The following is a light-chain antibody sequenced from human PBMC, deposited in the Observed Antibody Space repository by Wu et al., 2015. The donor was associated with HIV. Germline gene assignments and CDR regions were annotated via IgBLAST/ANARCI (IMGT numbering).Light chain of an antibody. CDR2: DAS. J-gene: IGKJ3*01. V-gene: IGKV3-20*01. Sequence: LSYQGPVRGFKQPTTSLVPAEPGQAPRLLMYDASSRATGIPDRFSGSGSGTDFTLTISRLEPEDFAVCYCQQYGSSPPEAFGPGTKVDIK. CDR1: RGFKQPTT. CDR3: QQYGSSPPEA.